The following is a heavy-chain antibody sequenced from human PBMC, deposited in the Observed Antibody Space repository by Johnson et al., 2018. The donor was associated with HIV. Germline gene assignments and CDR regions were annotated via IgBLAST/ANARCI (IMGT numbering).Heavy chain of an antibody. D-gene: IGHD2-15*01. CDR1: GFTFDDYG. CDR3: AKDMVVWENGAFDI. Sequence: VQLVESGGDLVKPGGSLRLSCAASGFTFDDYGMSWVRQAPGKGLEWVSGINWNSGSIGYADSVKGRFTISRDNAKNSLYLQMNSLRAEDTALYYCAKDMVVWENGAFDIWGQGTMVTVSS. V-gene: IGHV3-9*01. CDR2: INWNSGSI. J-gene: IGHJ3*02.